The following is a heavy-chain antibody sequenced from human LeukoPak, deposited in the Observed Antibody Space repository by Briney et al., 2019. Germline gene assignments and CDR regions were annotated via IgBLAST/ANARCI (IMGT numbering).Heavy chain of an antibody. D-gene: IGHD3-16*01. CDR3: AKGQGIRWGAFDI. J-gene: IGHJ3*02. CDR2: ISYDGSNK. CDR1: GFTLSSYG. V-gene: IGHV3-30*18. Sequence: GGSLRLSCAASGFTLSSYGMHWVRQAPGKGLEWVAVISYDGSNKYYADSVKGRFTISRDNSKNTLYLQMNSLRAEDTAVYYCAKGQGIRWGAFDIWGQGTMVTVSS.